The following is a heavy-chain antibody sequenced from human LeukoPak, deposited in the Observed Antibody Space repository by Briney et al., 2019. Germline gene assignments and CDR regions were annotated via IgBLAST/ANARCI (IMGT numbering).Heavy chain of an antibody. CDR1: GFIFSDYY. V-gene: IGHV3-11*01. J-gene: IGHJ6*02. CDR3: ARDRLTMDYGMDV. D-gene: IGHD1-1*01. Sequence: GGSLRLSCAASGFIFSDYYMSWIRQAPGKGLEWISYISSSGSNKYYADSVKGRFTISRDNAKNSLYLQMSSLRAEDTAVYYCARDRLTMDYGMDVWGQGTTVTVSS. CDR2: ISSSGSNK.